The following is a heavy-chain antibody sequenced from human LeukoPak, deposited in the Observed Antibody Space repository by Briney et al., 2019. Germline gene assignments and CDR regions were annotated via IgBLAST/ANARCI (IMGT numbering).Heavy chain of an antibody. CDR3: ARGGYYDYVWGSYRTI. Sequence: ASVKVSCKASGYTFTSYDINWVRQATGQGLEWMGWMNPNSGNTGYAQKFQGRVTTTRNTSISTAYMELSSLRSEDTAVYYCARGGYYDYVWGSYRTIWGQGTLVTVSS. CDR2: MNPNSGNT. J-gene: IGHJ4*02. V-gene: IGHV1-8*01. CDR1: GYTFTSYD. D-gene: IGHD3-16*02.